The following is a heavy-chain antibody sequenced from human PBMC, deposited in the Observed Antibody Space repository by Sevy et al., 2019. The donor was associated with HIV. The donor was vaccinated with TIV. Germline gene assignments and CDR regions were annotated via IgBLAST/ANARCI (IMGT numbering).Heavy chain of an antibody. J-gene: IGHJ4*02. CDR2: TRNKADSYTK. D-gene: IGHD6-13*01. V-gene: IGHV3-72*01. CDR1: GFTFSDHY. CDR3: ATHAGLAAAGRVFDY. Sequence: GGSLRLSCAASGFTFSDHYMEWVRQAPGKGLEWVGRTRNKADSYTKEYAASVKGRFPISRDDSKNSLYLQMNSLKTEETAVYYCATHAGLAAAGRVFDYWGQGTLVTVSS.